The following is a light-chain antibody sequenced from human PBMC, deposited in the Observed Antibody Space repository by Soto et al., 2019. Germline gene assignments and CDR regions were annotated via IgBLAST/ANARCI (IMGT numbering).Light chain of an antibody. V-gene: IGKV3-20*01. J-gene: IGKJ4*01. CDR1: QSVRSNY. CDR3: QQYGSTPLA. CDR2: DLS. Sequence: EIVLKQSPDTLSLSPGERATLSCRASQSVRSNYLAWYEQKPGQAPRFLIYDLSSRSTGIPDRFSGSGFGTDFTLTISRLEPEDFEVYYCQQYGSTPLAFGGGTNVDIK.